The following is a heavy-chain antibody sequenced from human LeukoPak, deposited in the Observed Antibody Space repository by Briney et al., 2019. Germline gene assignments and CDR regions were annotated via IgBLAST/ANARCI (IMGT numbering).Heavy chain of an antibody. CDR1: GFMVSSYD. CDR3: ASAKRQQLVLGNWFDP. D-gene: IGHD6-13*01. Sequence: RTGGSLRLSCEVSGFMVSSYDMNWVRQAPGKGLEWISYIGSNGGAKNYAASVTGRFTISRDHARNSLYLQMNSLRVEDTAVYYCASAKRQQLVLGNWFDPWGQGTLVTVSS. J-gene: IGHJ5*02. V-gene: IGHV3-48*03. CDR2: IGSNGGAK.